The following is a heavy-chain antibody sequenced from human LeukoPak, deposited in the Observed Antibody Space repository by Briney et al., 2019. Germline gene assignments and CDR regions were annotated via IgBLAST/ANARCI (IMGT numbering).Heavy chain of an antibody. CDR3: ARDRLSNGAGWYFDL. CDR1: GFTFSSYD. V-gene: IGHV3-13*04. J-gene: IGHJ2*01. Sequence: GGSLRLSCAASGFTFSSYDMHWVRQVTGKGLEWVSAIGIAGDTYYLGSVKGRFTISGENAKTSLYLQMNSLRAGDTAVYYCARDRLSNGAGWYFDLWGRGTLVSVSS. D-gene: IGHD2-8*01. CDR2: IGIAGDT.